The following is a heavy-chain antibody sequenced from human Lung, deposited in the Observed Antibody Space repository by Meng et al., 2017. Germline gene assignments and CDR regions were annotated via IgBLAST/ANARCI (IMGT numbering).Heavy chain of an antibody. CDR2: INPKSGDT. D-gene: IGHD6-13*01. J-gene: IGHJ4*02. V-gene: IGHV1-2*06. CDR1: GYTFPDYW. Sequence: VQLGRFGAEVKKPGASVKVSCKASGYTFPDYWLHWVRRAPGQGLEWMGRINPKSGDTHYAQRFQGRVTMTGDTSISTAYMELSGLRSDDTAMYYCARDEDISAAGKLFGDYWGQGTLVTGSS. CDR3: ARDEDISAAGKLFGDY.